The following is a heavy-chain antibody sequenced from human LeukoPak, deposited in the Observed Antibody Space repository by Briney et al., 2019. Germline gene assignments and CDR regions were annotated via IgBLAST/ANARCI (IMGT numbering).Heavy chain of an antibody. V-gene: IGHV5-51*01. J-gene: IGHJ5*01. Sequence: GESLKISCQGSGDGFTDFWIGWVRQKPGKGLEWMGVIYPKDSDTKYSQSFQGQVTISADKSIATVYLQWSSLEASDTAMYYCARRRITRFDSWGQGSLVTVSS. CDR2: IYPKDSDT. CDR3: ARRRITRFDS. D-gene: IGHD1-14*01. CDR1: GDGFTDFW.